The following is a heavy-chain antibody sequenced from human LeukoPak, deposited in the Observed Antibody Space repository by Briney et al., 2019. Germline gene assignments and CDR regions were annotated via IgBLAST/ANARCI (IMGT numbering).Heavy chain of an antibody. D-gene: IGHD3-9*01. CDR2: IKHDGGDK. Sequence: PGGSLRLSCAASGFTFSNYWMSWVRQAPGKGLEWVANIKHDGGDKHYVDSVKGRFTIARDSAMNSLNLQMNSLRAEDTAVYYCARGGNYDILTGYIFDYWGQGTLVTVSS. J-gene: IGHJ4*02. CDR3: ARGGNYDILTGYIFDY. CDR1: GFTFSNYW. V-gene: IGHV3-7*03.